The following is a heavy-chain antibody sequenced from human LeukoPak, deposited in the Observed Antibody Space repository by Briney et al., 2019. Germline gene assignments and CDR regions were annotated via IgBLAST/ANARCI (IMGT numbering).Heavy chain of an antibody. CDR1: GGSISSYY. CDR2: IYYSGST. J-gene: IGHJ2*01. CDR3: ARRIGVTTNWYFDL. V-gene: IGHV4-59*08. D-gene: IGHD4-17*01. Sequence: SETLSLTCTVSGGSISSYYWSWIRQPPGKGLEWIGYIYYSGSTNYNPSLKSRVIISVDTSKNQFSLKLSSVTAADTAVYYCARRIGVTTNWYFDLWGRGTLVTVSS.